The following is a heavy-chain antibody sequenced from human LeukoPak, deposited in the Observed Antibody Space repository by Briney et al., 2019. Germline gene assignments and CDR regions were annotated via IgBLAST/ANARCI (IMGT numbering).Heavy chain of an antibody. D-gene: IGHD3-22*01. CDR2: IYYSGST. Sequence: SETLSLTCTVSGGSISSSSYYWGWIRQPPGKGLEWIGSIYYSGSTYYNPSLKSRVTISVDTSKNQFSLKLSSVTAADTAVYCCARRMNYYDSSGSGTWFDPWGQGTLVTVSS. J-gene: IGHJ5*02. CDR1: GGSISSSSYY. V-gene: IGHV4-39*01. CDR3: ARRMNYYDSSGSGTWFDP.